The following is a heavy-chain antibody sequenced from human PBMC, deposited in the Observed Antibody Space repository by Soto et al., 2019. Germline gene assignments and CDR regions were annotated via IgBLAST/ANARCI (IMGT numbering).Heavy chain of an antibody. D-gene: IGHD3-22*01. Sequence: GGSLRLSCAASGFTFSSYAMSWVRQAPGKGLEWVSAISGSGGSTYYADSVKGRFTISRDNSKNTLYLQMNSLRAEDTAVYYCAKSGIMIVVANSHLDYWGQGTLVTVSS. V-gene: IGHV3-23*01. CDR1: GFTFSSYA. CDR2: ISGSGGST. CDR3: AKSGIMIVVANSHLDY. J-gene: IGHJ4*02.